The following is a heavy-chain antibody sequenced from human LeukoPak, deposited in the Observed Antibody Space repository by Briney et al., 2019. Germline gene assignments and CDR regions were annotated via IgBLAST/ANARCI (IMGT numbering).Heavy chain of an antibody. Sequence: PGGSLRLSCAASGFTFSSYSMNWVRQAPGKGLEWVSYISPGNSTKYYADSVKGRFTISRDNAKNSLYLQMNSLRAEDTAVYHCARGDGYWGQGTLVTVSS. J-gene: IGHJ4*02. CDR2: ISPGNSTK. CDR1: GFTFSSYS. V-gene: IGHV3-48*01. CDR3: ARGDGY.